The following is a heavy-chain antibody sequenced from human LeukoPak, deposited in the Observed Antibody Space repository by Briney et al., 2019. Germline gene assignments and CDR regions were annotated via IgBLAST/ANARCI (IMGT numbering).Heavy chain of an antibody. V-gene: IGHV4-59*01. CDR3: ARSSSWYRHFDL. D-gene: IGHD6-13*01. CDR1: GGSISSYY. CDR2: IYYSGSI. J-gene: IGHJ2*01. Sequence: SETLSLTCTVSGGSISSYYWSWIRQPPGKGLEWIGYIYYSGSIKYNPSLKSRVTIAVDMSKNQVSLKLSSVTAADTAVYNCARSSSWYRHFDLWGRGTLVTVSS.